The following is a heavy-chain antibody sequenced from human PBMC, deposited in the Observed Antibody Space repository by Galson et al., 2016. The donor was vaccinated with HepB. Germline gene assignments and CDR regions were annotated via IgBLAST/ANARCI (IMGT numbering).Heavy chain of an antibody. J-gene: IGHJ4*02. CDR2: IYHTGST. Sequence: LSLTCTVSGYSISSGYYWGWIRQPPGKGLAWIGSIYHTGSTYYNPSLKSRVTISIDTSKNQFSLKLGSVTAADTAMYYCAASSAAAGIVYWGQGTLVTVSS. CDR3: AASSAAAGIVY. D-gene: IGHD6-13*01. CDR1: GYSISSGYY. V-gene: IGHV4-38-2*02.